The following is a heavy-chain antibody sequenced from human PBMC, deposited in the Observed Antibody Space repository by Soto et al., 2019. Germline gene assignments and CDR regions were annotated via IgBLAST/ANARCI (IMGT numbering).Heavy chain of an antibody. CDR1: GASISGSYYY. CDR2: VFYTGFT. Sequence: SETLSLTCAVSGASISGSYYYWAWLRQSPGKGPEWIGSVFYTGFTSYNPSLESRVSVSFDTSKSQFSLKLSAVTAADTAVYYCATSQKGYNWNYFDHWGQGALVTVSS. V-gene: IGHV4-39*01. CDR3: ATSQKGYNWNYFDH. J-gene: IGHJ4*02. D-gene: IGHD1-20*01.